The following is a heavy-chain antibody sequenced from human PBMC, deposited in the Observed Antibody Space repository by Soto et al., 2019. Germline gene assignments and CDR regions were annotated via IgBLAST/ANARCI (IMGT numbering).Heavy chain of an antibody. Sequence: QITLKESGPTLVKPTQTLTLTCTFSGFSLSTSGVGVGWIRQPPGKALEWLALIYWDDDKRDSPSLKSRLTITKDTSKSQVVLTMTNMDPVDTAPSYCALAAAGSGGLWCDYWGQGTLVTVSS. CDR3: ALAAAGSGGLWCDY. CDR1: GFSLSTSGVG. V-gene: IGHV2-5*02. CDR2: IYWDDDK. D-gene: IGHD6-13*01. J-gene: IGHJ4*02.